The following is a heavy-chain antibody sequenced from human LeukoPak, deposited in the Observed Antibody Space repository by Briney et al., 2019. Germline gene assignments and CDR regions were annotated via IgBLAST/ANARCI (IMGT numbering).Heavy chain of an antibody. V-gene: IGHV3-23*01. Sequence: GGSLRPSCAASGFTFRIYAMIWVRQAPGKGLKWVSAISGSGGSTYYADSVKGRFTISRDKSKNSLYLQMNSLRAEDTALYYCATRYYGRVFDYWGQGTLVTVSS. CDR2: ISGSGGST. CDR1: GFTFRIYA. D-gene: IGHD4-17*01. J-gene: IGHJ4*02. CDR3: ATRYYGRVFDY.